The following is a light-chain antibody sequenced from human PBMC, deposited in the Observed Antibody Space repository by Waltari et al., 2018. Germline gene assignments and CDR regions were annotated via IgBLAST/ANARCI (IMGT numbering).Light chain of an antibody. J-gene: IGKJ4*01. CDR2: VAS. V-gene: IGKV1-27*01. Sequence: DIQMTQSPSSLSASVGDRVTISCRASKGIRSYVAWYQQKPGKAPRLLIYVASTLLSGVPSRFSGSGSGTYFSLTINSLQPEDVGTYYCQSSDTAPPTFGGGTKVEIK. CDR1: KGIRSY. CDR3: QSSDTAPPT.